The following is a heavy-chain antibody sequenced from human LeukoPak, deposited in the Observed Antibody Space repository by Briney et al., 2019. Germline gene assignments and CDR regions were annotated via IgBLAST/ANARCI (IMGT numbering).Heavy chain of an antibody. Sequence: ASVKVSCKASGYTFTSYGISWVRQAPGQGLEWMGWISAYNGNTNYAQKLQGRVTMTTDTSTSTAYMELRSLRSDDTAVYYCARDHRVQCSGGSCYSGGFDPWGQGTLVTVSS. V-gene: IGHV1-18*01. J-gene: IGHJ5*02. CDR1: GYTFTSYG. D-gene: IGHD2-15*01. CDR2: ISAYNGNT. CDR3: ARDHRVQCSGGSCYSGGFDP.